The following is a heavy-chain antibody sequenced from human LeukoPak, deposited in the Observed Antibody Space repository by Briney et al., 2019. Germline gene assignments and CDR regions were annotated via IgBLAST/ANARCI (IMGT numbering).Heavy chain of an antibody. CDR3: ARDAGGYEDY. J-gene: IGHJ4*02. Sequence: SETLPLTCTVSRGSISNYWWSWIRQAAGKGLEWIGRVYPSGTTHYNPSLQSRVTLSVDTSKNQLSLTLSSLTAADTAVYYCARDAGGYEDYWGQGTLVTVSS. D-gene: IGHD5-12*01. CDR1: RGSISNYW. CDR2: VYPSGTT. V-gene: IGHV4-4*07.